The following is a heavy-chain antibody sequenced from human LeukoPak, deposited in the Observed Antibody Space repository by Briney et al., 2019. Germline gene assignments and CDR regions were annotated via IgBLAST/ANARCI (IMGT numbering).Heavy chain of an antibody. V-gene: IGHV1-69*05. CDR3: ARELHEYSYGSGSGY. Sequence: ASVKVSCKASGGTFSSYAISWVRQAPGQGLEWMGRIIPIFGTANYAQKFQGRVTITTDESTSTAYMELSSLRADDTAVYYCARELHEYSYGSGSGYRGQGTLVTVSS. J-gene: IGHJ4*02. CDR2: IIPIFGTA. CDR1: GGTFSSYA. D-gene: IGHD3-10*01.